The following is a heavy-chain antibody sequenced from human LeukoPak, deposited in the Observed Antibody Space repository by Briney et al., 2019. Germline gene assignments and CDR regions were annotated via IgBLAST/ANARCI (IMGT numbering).Heavy chain of an antibody. CDR3: ARAYCTSTSCFHDAFDI. Sequence: SVKVSCKASGGTFSNYAISWVRQAPGQGLEWMGGIIPMFGTADYAQRFQGRVTITADESTSTAYMELSSLRSGDTAVYYCARAYCTSTSCFHDAFDIWGQGTMVTVSS. CDR2: IIPMFGTA. V-gene: IGHV1-69*01. J-gene: IGHJ3*02. CDR1: GGTFSNYA. D-gene: IGHD2-2*01.